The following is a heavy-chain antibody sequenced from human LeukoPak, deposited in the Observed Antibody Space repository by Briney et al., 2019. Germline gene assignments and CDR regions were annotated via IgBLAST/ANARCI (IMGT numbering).Heavy chain of an antibody. CDR3: ARGRITIFGVVIPHFDN. Sequence: PSETLSLTCTVSRGPISSYYWSWIRQPPGKGLEWIGYIDNSGNTNSNPSLKSRVTMSVDTSKNQFSLKLSSVIAADTAVYYCARGRITIFGVVIPHFDNWGQGTLVTVSS. V-gene: IGHV4-59*01. CDR1: RGPISSYY. CDR2: IDNSGNT. J-gene: IGHJ4*02. D-gene: IGHD3-3*01.